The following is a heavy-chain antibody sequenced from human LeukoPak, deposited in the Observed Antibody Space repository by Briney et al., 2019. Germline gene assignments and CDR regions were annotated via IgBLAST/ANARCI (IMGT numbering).Heavy chain of an antibody. CDR1: GFTFSNYW. D-gene: IGHD1-26*01. V-gene: IGHV3-74*01. Sequence: GGSLRLSCAASGFTFSNYWMHWVRQTPGKGLVWVSRINSDASVTTYADSVKGRFTISRDNAKNTLYLQMNSLRAEDTAVYYCARDPYSGSYGNYYYYFMDVWGKGTTVTISS. CDR3: ARDPYSGSYGNYYYYFMDV. CDR2: INSDASVT. J-gene: IGHJ6*03.